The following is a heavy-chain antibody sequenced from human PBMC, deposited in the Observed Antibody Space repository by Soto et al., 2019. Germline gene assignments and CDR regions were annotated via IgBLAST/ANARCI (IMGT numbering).Heavy chain of an antibody. J-gene: IGHJ5*02. D-gene: IGHD5-12*01. CDR2: IYYLGNT. Sequence: SETLSLTCTVSGGSISSTSSYWGGIRQPPGKGLEWVGSIYYLGNTYYNPSLGSRVTISVDTSKNQFSLKLSSVTAADTAVYYCARDPRLYSGYVSWFDPWGQGTLVTVSS. CDR1: GGSISSTSSY. V-gene: IGHV4-39*02. CDR3: ARDPRLYSGYVSWFDP.